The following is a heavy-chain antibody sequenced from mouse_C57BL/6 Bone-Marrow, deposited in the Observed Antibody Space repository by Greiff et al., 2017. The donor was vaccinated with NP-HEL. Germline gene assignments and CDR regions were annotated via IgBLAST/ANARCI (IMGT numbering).Heavy chain of an antibody. CDR1: GYTFTSYW. J-gene: IGHJ2*01. V-gene: IGHV1-50*01. D-gene: IGHD1-1*01. CDR2: IDPSDSYT. Sequence: QVQLQQPGAELVKPGASVKLSCKASGYTFTSYWMQWVKQRPGQGLEWIGEIDPSDSYTNYNQKFKGKATLTVDTSSSTAYMQLSSLTSEDSAVYYCANTVVERETYYFDYWGQGTTLTVSS. CDR3: ANTVVERETYYFDY.